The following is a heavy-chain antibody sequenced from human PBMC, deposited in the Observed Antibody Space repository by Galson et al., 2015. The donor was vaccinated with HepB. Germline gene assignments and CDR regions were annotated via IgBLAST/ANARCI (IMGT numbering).Heavy chain of an antibody. CDR3: ANPPLGGFGYYYYGMDV. D-gene: IGHD3-10*01. CDR1: GFTFSSYG. V-gene: IGHV3-30*18. Sequence: SLRLSCAASGFTFSSYGMHWVRQAPGKGLEWVAVISYDGSNKYYADSAKGRFTISRDNSKNTLYLQMNSLRAEDTAVYYCANPPLGGFGYYYYGMDVWGQGTTVTVSS. CDR2: ISYDGSNK. J-gene: IGHJ6*02.